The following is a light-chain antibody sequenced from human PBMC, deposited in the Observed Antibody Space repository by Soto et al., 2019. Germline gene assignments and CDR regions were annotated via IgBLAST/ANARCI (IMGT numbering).Light chain of an antibody. Sequence: QSVLTQPHSVSGSPGQSVTISCTGTSNDIGGYNSVSWYQRHPGKAPKLIIYDVTKRPSGVPDRFSGSKSGDTASLTISGLQSEDEAEYYCSSYTANTTLVFGGGTKLTVL. V-gene: IGLV2-11*01. CDR3: SSYTANTTLV. J-gene: IGLJ2*01. CDR1: SNDIGGYNS. CDR2: DVT.